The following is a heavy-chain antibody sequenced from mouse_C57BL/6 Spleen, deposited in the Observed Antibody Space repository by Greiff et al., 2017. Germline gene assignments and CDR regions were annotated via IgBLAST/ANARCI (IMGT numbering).Heavy chain of an antibody. CDR1: GYSFTSYY. CDR2: IYPGSGNT. Sequence: VQLQQSGPELVKPGASVKISCKASGYSFTSYYIHWVKQRPGQGLEWIGWIYPGSGNTKYNEKFKGKATQTADTASSTAYMQLSSLTSEDSAVYYCARGEGYYYAMDYWGQGTSVTVSS. J-gene: IGHJ4*01. CDR3: ARGEGYYYAMDY. V-gene: IGHV1-66*01.